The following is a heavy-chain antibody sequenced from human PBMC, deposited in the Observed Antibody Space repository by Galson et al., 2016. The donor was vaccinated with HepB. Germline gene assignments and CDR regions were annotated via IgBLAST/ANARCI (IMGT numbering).Heavy chain of an antibody. CDR3: ARYYLDTYGNTGAFDF. Sequence: SETLSLTCTVSGGSISSSSYYWGWIRQPPGKGLEWIGSIYYSGSTSYNPSLKSRVTISVDTSQNEFSLKMRSVTAADTAVYYCARYYLDTYGNTGAFDFWGQGTVVTVSS. CDR2: IYYSGST. D-gene: IGHD3-22*01. J-gene: IGHJ3*01. CDR1: GGSISSSSYY. V-gene: IGHV4-39*01.